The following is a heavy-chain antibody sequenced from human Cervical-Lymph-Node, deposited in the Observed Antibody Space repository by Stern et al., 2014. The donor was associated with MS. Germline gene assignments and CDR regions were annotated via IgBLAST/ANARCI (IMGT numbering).Heavy chain of an antibody. CDR1: GGTFITHA. D-gene: IGHD6-13*01. V-gene: IGHV1-69*06. CDR2: IIPYLDTS. CDR3: ARDRAAAVGTGYYYALDV. J-gene: IGHJ6*02. Sequence: QVQLVQSGAEVKKPGSSVKVSCKVSGGTFITHAVSWVRQVPVQGLAWLGGIIPYLDTSNSVDKLQGRVKTSSDKSTRSVYIACTSLRFDDTAIYYCARDRAAAVGTGYYYALDVWGQGTTVTVSS.